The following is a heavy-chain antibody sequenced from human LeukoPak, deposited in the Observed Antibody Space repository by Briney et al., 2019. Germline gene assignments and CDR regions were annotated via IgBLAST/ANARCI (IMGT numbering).Heavy chain of an antibody. CDR3: ARDGTVTAGAFDP. Sequence: VGCLRLSCAAPGITFSSFGMHWLRQAPGKGLECVACIWNDGSNKYYADSVKGRFTISRDNSKNTLYLQMNSLRAEDTAVYYCARDGTVTAGAFDPWGRGTLVTVSS. J-gene: IGHJ5*02. V-gene: IGHV3-33*01. CDR2: IWNDGSNK. D-gene: IGHD4-11*01. CDR1: GITFSSFG.